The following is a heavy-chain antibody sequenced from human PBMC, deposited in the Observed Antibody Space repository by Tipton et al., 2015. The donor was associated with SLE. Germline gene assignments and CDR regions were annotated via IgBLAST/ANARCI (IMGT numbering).Heavy chain of an antibody. CDR3: YYYDSSGYANWFDP. D-gene: IGHD3-22*01. J-gene: IGHJ5*02. Sequence: TLSLTFTVSGGSISSSSYYWGWIRQPPGKGLEWIGSIYYSGSTYYNPSLKSRVTISVDTSKNQFSLKLSSVTAADTAVYYCYYYDSSGYANWFDPWGQGTLVTVSS. CDR2: IYYSGST. CDR1: GGSISSSSYY. V-gene: IGHV4-39*07.